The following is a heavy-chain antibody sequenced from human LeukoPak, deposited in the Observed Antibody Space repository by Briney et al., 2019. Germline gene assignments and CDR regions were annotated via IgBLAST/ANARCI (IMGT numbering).Heavy chain of an antibody. V-gene: IGHV4-30-2*01. D-gene: IGHD6-6*01. CDR1: GDSISSGGFY. CDR2: IYHTGST. CDR3: ARVFYSSSSGLYYYYFMDV. Sequence: PSQTLSLTCTVSGDSISSGGFYWSWVRQPPGKGLEWLGYIYHTGSTNYNPSLKSRVTISVDRSKNQFSLKLSSVTAADTAVYYCARVFYSSSSGLYYYYFMDVWGKGTTVTVSS. J-gene: IGHJ6*03.